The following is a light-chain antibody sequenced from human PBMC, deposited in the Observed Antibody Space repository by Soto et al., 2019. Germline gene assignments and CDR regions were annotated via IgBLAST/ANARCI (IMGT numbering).Light chain of an antibody. J-gene: IGLJ1*01. CDR1: SSDVGGYNY. V-gene: IGLV2-8*01. Sequence: QSALTQPPSASGSPGQSVTISCTGTSSDVGGYNYVSWYQHHPGKAPKLIIFDVTKRPSGVPDRFSGSKSGNTASLTVSGLQAEDAADYYCASYAGSNTPYVFGTGTKLTVL. CDR2: DVT. CDR3: ASYAGSNTPYV.